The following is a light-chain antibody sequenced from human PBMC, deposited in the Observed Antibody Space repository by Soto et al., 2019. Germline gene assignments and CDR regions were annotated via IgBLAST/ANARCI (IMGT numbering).Light chain of an antibody. Sequence: QPVLTQPPSASGTPGQRVTISCSGSRSNVERNTVNWYQQLPGTAPKPLIYSNIQRPSGVPDRFSASKSGTSASLAISGLXXXXXXXXXCXAWDDSLNGLVFGTGTKLTVL. V-gene: IGLV1-44*01. J-gene: IGLJ1*01. CDR2: SNI. CDR1: RSNVERNT. CDR3: XAWDDSLNGLV.